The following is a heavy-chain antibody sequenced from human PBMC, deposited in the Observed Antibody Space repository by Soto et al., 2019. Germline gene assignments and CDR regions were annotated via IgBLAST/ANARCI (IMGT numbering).Heavy chain of an antibody. J-gene: IGHJ5*02. CDR1: GFTFSSYS. CDR3: SRDTVSSGWHTNWFDH. D-gene: IGHD6-19*01. CDR2: ISSSSSTI. V-gene: IGHV3-48*02. Sequence: EVQLVESGGGLVQPGGSLRLSCAASGFTFSSYSMNWVRQAPGKGLEWVSYISSSSSTIYYADSVKGRFTISIDNAKNSLYLHMNSLRDADTAAYYCSRDTVSSGWHTNWFDHWGQGTLVTVSS.